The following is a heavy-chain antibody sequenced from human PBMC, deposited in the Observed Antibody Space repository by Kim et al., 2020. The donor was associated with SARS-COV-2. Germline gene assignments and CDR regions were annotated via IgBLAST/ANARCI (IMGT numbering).Heavy chain of an antibody. CDR3: TTAPSTVVTPEHIDY. V-gene: IGHV3-15*01. CDR2: IKSKTDGGTT. CDR1: GFTFSNAW. Sequence: GGSLRLSCAASGFTFSNAWMSWVRQAPGKGLEWVGRIKSKTDGGTTDYAAPVKGRFTISRDDSKNTLYLQMNSLKTEDTAVYYCTTAPSTVVTPEHIDYWGQGTLVTVSS. D-gene: IGHD2-21*02. J-gene: IGHJ4*02.